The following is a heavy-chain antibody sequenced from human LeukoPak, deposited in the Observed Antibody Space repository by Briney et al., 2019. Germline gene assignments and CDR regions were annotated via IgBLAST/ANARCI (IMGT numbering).Heavy chain of an antibody. V-gene: IGHV3-30-3*01. D-gene: IGHD6-13*01. CDR1: GFTFSSYV. CDR3: ARDIAAAGSDYYYYYGMDV. J-gene: IGHJ6*02. Sequence: GGSLRLSCAASGFTFSSYVMHWVRQAPGKGLEWVAVISYDGSNKYYADSVKGRFTISRDNSKNTLYLQMNSLRAEDTAVYYCARDIAAAGSDYYYYYGMDVWGQGTTVTVSS. CDR2: ISYDGSNK.